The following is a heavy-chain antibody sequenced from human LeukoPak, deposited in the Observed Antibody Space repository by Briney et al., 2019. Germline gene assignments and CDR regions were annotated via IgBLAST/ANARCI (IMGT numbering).Heavy chain of an antibody. CDR3: ARQESSLYHYMDV. D-gene: IGHD2-2*01. CDR2: IYHSGTT. CDR1: GGSITSYF. V-gene: IGHV4-59*08. J-gene: IGHJ6*03. Sequence: PSETLSLTCTVSGGSITSYFWTWIRQPPGKGLEWIGYIYHSGTTNYNPSLKSRVSISADTSKNQFSLKLSSVTAADTAVYYCARQESSLYHYMDVWGKGTTVTVSS.